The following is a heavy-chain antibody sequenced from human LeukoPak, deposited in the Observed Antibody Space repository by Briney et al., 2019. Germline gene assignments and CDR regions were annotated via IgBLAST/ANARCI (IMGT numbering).Heavy chain of an antibody. Sequence: GGSLRLSCAASGFTFSSYWMNWVRRAPGKGLVWVSRIASEGSSTTYADSVKGRFSISRDNAKNTLYLQMNSLRVEDTAVYYCARGRPHGNDYWGQGTLVTVSS. CDR1: GFTFSSYW. V-gene: IGHV3-74*01. CDR2: IASEGSST. D-gene: IGHD4-23*01. J-gene: IGHJ4*02. CDR3: ARGRPHGNDY.